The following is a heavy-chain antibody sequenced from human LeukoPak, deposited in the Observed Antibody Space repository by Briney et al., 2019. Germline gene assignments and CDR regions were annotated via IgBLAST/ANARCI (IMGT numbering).Heavy chain of an antibody. D-gene: IGHD4-17*01. J-gene: IGHJ4*02. CDR2: ISSTGGTI. CDR3: AKSDPYGDSLIEI. CDR1: GFTFSGYA. V-gene: IGHV3-48*03. Sequence: GGSLRLSCAASGFTFSGYAMNWVRQAPGKGLEWLSHISSTGGTIYYADSVKGRLTVSRDNAKNSRYLQMNSLRAEDTAVYYCAKSDPYGDSLIEIWGQGALVTVSS.